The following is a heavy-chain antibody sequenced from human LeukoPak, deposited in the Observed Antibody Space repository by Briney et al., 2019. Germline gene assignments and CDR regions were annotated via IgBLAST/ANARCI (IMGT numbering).Heavy chain of an antibody. Sequence: GRSLRLSCAASGFTFSSYGMHWVRQAPGKGLEWVAVISYDGSNKYYADSVKGRFTISRDNSKNTLYLQMNSLRAEDTAVYYCANRGYCSSTSCHSLDYWGQGTLVTVSS. V-gene: IGHV3-30*18. D-gene: IGHD2-2*01. CDR3: ANRGYCSSTSCHSLDY. J-gene: IGHJ4*02. CDR2: ISYDGSNK. CDR1: GFTFSSYG.